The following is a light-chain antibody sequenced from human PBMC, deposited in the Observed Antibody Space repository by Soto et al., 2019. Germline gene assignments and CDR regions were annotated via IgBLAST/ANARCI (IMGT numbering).Light chain of an antibody. Sequence: QSVLTQPPSASGTPGPRVTITCSGSSSNIGTNTVRWYRQLPGTAPKVLVYNDHERPSGVPDRFSGSKSGTSASLAISGRQSEDEAEYYCAAWDDSLWVLGGGTKLTV. CDR2: NDH. CDR1: SSNIGTNT. V-gene: IGLV1-44*01. J-gene: IGLJ3*02. CDR3: AAWDDSLWV.